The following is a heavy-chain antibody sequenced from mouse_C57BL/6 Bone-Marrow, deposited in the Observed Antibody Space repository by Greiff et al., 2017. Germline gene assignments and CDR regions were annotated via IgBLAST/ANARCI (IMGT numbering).Heavy chain of an antibody. CDR1: GYTFTDYN. Sequence: EVQLQQSGPELVKPGASVKMSCKASGYTFTDYNMHWVKQSHGKSLEWIGYINPNNGGTSYNQKFKGKATLTVNKSSSTAYMELRSLTSEDSAVYYCANDLLLLRGYYYAMDYWGQGTSVTVSS. V-gene: IGHV1-22*01. J-gene: IGHJ4*01. D-gene: IGHD2-4*01. CDR3: ANDLLLLRGYYYAMDY. CDR2: INPNNGGT.